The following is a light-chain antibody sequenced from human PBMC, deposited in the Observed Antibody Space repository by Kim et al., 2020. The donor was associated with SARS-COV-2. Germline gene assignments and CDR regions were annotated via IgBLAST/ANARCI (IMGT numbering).Light chain of an antibody. CDR1: QSVSSSY. CDR3: QQYGSSPPLT. J-gene: IGKJ1*01. V-gene: IGKV3-20*01. Sequence: EIVLTQSPATLSLSPGERATLSCRASQSVSSSYLAWYQQKPGQAPSLLIYGASSRATGIPDRFSGSGSGTDFTLTISRLEPEDFAVYYCQQYGSSPPLTFGEGTKVDIK. CDR2: GAS.